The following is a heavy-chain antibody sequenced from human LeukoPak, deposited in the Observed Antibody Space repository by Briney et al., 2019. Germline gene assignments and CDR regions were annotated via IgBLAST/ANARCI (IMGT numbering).Heavy chain of an antibody. CDR2: IKQYRGEK. CDR1: GFPFSSYC. Sequence: PGGSLRLSCEASGFPFSSYCMTWVRQAPGQGLEWVANIKQYRGEKYYVDSVKGRVTISRDNSKNSVYLQMNSLRAEDTAVYYCAREDYYGSANYVARGGGFDVWGQGTTVTVSS. J-gene: IGHJ6*02. D-gene: IGHD3-10*01. V-gene: IGHV3-7*01. CDR3: AREDYYGSANYVARGGGFDV.